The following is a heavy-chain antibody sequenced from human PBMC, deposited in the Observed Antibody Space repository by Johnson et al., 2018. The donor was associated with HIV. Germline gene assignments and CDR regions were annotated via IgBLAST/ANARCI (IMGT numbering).Heavy chain of an antibody. D-gene: IGHD2-2*02. CDR3: AKGYCSSTSYYIWPHDAFDI. CDR2: ITGSGGST. CDR1: GFTFSSYV. Sequence: EVQLVESGGGVVQPGRSLRLSCAASGFTFSSYVMSWVRQAPGKGLEWVSSITGSGGSTYYADSVKGRFTISRDNSKNTVYLQMNSLRAEDTAVYYCAKGYCSSTSYYIWPHDAFDIWGQGTMVTVSS. V-gene: IGHV3-23*04. J-gene: IGHJ3*02.